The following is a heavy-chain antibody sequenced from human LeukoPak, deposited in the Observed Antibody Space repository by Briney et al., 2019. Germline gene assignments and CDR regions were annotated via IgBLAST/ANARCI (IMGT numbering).Heavy chain of an antibody. J-gene: IGHJ5*02. CDR3: ARDSYGGVYDNRFDP. D-gene: IGHD5/OR15-5a*01. CDR2: IHHSGSA. Sequence: SGTLSLTCAVSGASISSNWWNWVRQPPGKGLEWIGEIHHSGSANYNPSLKSRVTISLDTSENHFSLRLSSVTAADTAVYYCARDSYGGVYDNRFDPWGQGTLVIVSS. V-gene: IGHV4-4*02. CDR1: GASISSNW.